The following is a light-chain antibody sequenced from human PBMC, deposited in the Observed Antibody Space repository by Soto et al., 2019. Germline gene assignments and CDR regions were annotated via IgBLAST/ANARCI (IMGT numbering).Light chain of an antibody. Sequence: QSVLTQPPSVSAAPGQKVTISCSGSSSNIGNNYVSWYQQLPGTAPKLLIYEDNKRPSGIPDRFSGSKSDTSATLAITGLQTGDEAEYYCGTGESSLSAGGVFGGGTKLTVL. J-gene: IGLJ3*02. V-gene: IGLV1-51*02. CDR1: SSNIGNNY. CDR2: EDN. CDR3: GTGESSLSAGGV.